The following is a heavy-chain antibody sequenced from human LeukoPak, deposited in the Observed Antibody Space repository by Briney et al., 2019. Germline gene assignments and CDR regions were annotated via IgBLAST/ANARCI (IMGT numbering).Heavy chain of an antibody. CDR3: ARDHSAGTDFWNGYQQQYFDY. D-gene: IGHD3-3*01. V-gene: IGHV1-2*02. CDR2: INPNSGGT. CDR1: GYTFTGYY. J-gene: IGHJ4*02. Sequence: ASVKVSCKASGYTFTGYYMHWVRQAPGQGLEWMGWINPNSGGTNYAQKFQGRVTMTRDTSISTACMELSRLRSDDTAVYYCARDHSAGTDFWNGYQQQYFDYWGQGTLVTVSS.